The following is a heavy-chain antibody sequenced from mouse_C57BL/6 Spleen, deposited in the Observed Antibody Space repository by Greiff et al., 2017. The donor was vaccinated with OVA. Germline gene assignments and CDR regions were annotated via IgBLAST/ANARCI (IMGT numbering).Heavy chain of an antibody. CDR1: GYSITSDY. Sequence: EVKLMESGPGLAKPSQTLSLTCSVTGYSITSDYWNWIRKFPGNKLEYMGYISYSGSTYYNPSLKSRISITRDTSKNQYYLQLNSVTTEDTARYYCARSIITTVVEDWYFDVWGTGTTVTVSS. V-gene: IGHV3-8*01. CDR3: ARSIITTVVEDWYFDV. D-gene: IGHD1-1*01. CDR2: ISYSGST. J-gene: IGHJ1*03.